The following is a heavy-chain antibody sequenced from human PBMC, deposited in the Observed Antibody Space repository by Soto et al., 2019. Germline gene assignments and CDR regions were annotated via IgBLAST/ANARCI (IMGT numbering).Heavy chain of an antibody. Sequence: ASVKVSCKASGYTFTSYGISWVRQAPGQGLEWMGGIIPINGNTNYAQKFQGRVTITTDASTSTAYMELSSLRSEDTAVYYCSRGELITIFGVVIPGYFDYWGQGTLVTVSS. V-gene: IGHV1-18*01. J-gene: IGHJ4*02. CDR3: SRGELITIFGVVIPGYFDY. CDR2: IIPINGNT. D-gene: IGHD3-3*01. CDR1: GYTFTSYG.